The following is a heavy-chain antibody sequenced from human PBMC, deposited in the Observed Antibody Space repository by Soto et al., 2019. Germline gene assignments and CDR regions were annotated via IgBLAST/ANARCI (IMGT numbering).Heavy chain of an antibody. D-gene: IGHD5-18*01. J-gene: IGHJ6*02. V-gene: IGHV3-74*01. CDR1: GFTFSSYW. Sequence: GGALRLSCAASGFTFSSYWMHWGRQAPGEGLVWVSRIDTDGSRTIYAVSVKGRFTISRDNAKNTLYLQMNSLRAEDTAVYYCAREYSYHMDVWGQGTQVTVSS. CDR3: AREYSYHMDV. CDR2: IDTDGSRT.